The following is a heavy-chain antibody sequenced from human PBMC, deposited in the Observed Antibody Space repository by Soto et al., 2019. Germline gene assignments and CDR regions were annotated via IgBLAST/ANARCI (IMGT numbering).Heavy chain of an antibody. Sequence: EVQLVESGGGLVEPGGSLRLSCAASGFTFSSYSMNWVRQAPGKGLEWVSSISSSSSYIYYADSVKGRFTISRDNAKNSLYLQMNSLRAEDTAVYYCAINGGFWSGYASAGYYYYGMDVWGQGTTVTVSS. V-gene: IGHV3-21*01. CDR2: ISSSSSYI. D-gene: IGHD3-3*01. J-gene: IGHJ6*02. CDR1: GFTFSSYS. CDR3: AINGGFWSGYASAGYYYYGMDV.